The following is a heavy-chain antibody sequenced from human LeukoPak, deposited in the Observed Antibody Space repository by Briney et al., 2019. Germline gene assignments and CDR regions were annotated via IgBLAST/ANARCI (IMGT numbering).Heavy chain of an antibody. V-gene: IGHV3-72*01. CDR2: SRNKANSYTT. CDR3: ARTTGAFDI. CDR1: GFTFSDHY. D-gene: IGHD1-14*01. Sequence: GGSLRLSCAASGFTFSDHYMDWVRQAPGKGLEWVGRSRNKANSYTTEYAASVKGRFTISRDGSKNSLYLQMNSLKTEDTAVYYCARTTGAFDIWGQGTMVTVSS. J-gene: IGHJ3*02.